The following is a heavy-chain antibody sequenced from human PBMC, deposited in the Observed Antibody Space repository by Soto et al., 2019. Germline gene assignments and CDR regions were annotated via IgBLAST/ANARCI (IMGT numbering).Heavy chain of an antibody. V-gene: IGHV3-33*01. CDR3: ARESEVPFDY. CDR1: GFTFSSYG. J-gene: IGHJ4*02. CDR2: IWYDGSNK. Sequence: RLSCAASGFTFSSYGMHRVRQAPGKGLEWVAVIWYDGSNKYYADSVKGRFTISRDNSKNTLYLQMNSLRAEDTAVYYCARESEVPFDYWGQGTLVTVSS.